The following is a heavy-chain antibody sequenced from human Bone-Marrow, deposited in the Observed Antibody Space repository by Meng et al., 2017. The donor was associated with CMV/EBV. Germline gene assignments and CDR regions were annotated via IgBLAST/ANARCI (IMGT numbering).Heavy chain of an antibody. D-gene: IGHD2-2*02. CDR1: RFTFSSYA. J-gene: IGHJ6*02. V-gene: IGHV3-30-3*01. Sequence: GGSLRLSCAASRFTFSSYAMHWVRQAPGKGLEWVALISYDGSNKYYADSVKGRFTISRDNAKNSLYLQMNRLRAEDTAVYYCARDRTDCSSTSCYTDGMDVWGQGTTVTVSS. CDR3: ARDRTDCSSTSCYTDGMDV. CDR2: ISYDGSNK.